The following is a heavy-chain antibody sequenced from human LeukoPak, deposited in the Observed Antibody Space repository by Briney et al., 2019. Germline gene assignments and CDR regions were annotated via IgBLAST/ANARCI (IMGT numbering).Heavy chain of an antibody. J-gene: IGHJ4*02. D-gene: IGHD3-10*01. V-gene: IGHV4-59*08. CDR2: IYYSGST. CDR3: ARLFGQYYFDY. Sequence: PSETLSLTCTVSGGSISSYYWSWIRQPPGKGLEWIGYIYYSGSTNYNPSLKSRVTISVDTSKNQFSLKLGSVTAADTAVYYCARLFGQYYFDYWGQGTLVTVSS. CDR1: GGSISSYY.